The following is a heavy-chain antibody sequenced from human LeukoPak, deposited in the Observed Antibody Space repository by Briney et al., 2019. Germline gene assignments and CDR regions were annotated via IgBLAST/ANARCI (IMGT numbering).Heavy chain of an antibody. Sequence: ASVKVSCKASGYTFTSYYMHWVRQAPGKGLEWMGGFDPEDGETIYAQKFQGRVTMTEDTSTDTAYMELSSLRSEDTAVYYCATLSSFVGSDYWGQGTLVTVSS. CDR3: ATLSSFVGSDY. CDR1: GYTFTSYY. CDR2: FDPEDGET. V-gene: IGHV1-24*01. D-gene: IGHD1-14*01. J-gene: IGHJ4*02.